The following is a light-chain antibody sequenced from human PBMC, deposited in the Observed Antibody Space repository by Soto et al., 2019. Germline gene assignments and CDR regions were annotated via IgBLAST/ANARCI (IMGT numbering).Light chain of an antibody. CDR2: DVS. J-gene: IGLJ2*01. CDR3: SSYTSSSTPYVV. Sequence: QSVLTQPASVSGSPGQSITISCTGTSSDVGGYNYVSWYQQHPGKAPKLMIYDVSNRPSGVSNRFSGSKSGNTASLTISGLQAEDEADYYYSSYTSSSTPYVVFGGGTQLTVL. V-gene: IGLV2-14*01. CDR1: SSDVGGYNY.